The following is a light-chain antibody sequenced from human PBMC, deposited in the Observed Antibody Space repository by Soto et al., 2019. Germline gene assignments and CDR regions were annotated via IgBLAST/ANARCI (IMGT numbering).Light chain of an antibody. J-gene: IGKJ5*01. V-gene: IGKV1-33*01. Sequence: DIQMTQSPSSLSASVGGRVTITCQASQDISNYLNWYQQKPGKAPKLLIYDASNLETGVPSRFSGSGSGTDFTFTISSLQPEDIATYYCQHYDNLPTFGQGTRLEIK. CDR3: QHYDNLPT. CDR2: DAS. CDR1: QDISNY.